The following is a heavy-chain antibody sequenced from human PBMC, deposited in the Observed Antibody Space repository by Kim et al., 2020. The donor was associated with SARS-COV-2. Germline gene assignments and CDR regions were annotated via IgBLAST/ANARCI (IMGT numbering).Heavy chain of an antibody. V-gene: IGHV1-24*01. CDR2: FDPEDGET. Sequence: ASVKVSCKVSGYTLTELSMHWVRQAPGKGLEWMGGFDPEDGETIYAQKFQGRVTMTEDTSTDTAYMELSSLRSEDTAVYYCATAGGAAATQRNLGPFYYFDYWGQGTLVTVSS. CDR1: GYTLTELS. D-gene: IGHD6-13*01. CDR3: ATAGGAAATQRNLGPFYYFDY. J-gene: IGHJ4*02.